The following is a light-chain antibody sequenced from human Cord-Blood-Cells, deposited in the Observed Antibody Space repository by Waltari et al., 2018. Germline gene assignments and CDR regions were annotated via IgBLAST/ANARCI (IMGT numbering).Light chain of an antibody. V-gene: IGKV1-8*01. CDR1: QGISSY. CDR2: AAS. Sequence: AIRMTQSPSSFSASTGDSVTITCRASQGISSYLAWYQQKPGKAPKLLIYAASTLQSGVSSRFSGSGSGTDFTLTISCLQSEDFATYYCQQYYSYPLTFGGGTKVEIK. CDR3: QQYYSYPLT. J-gene: IGKJ4*01.